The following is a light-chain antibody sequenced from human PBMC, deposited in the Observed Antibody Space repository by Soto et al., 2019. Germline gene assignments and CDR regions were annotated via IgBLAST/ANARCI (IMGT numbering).Light chain of an antibody. CDR2: EVT. CDR3: SSYAGSDNFI. Sequence: QSALTQPPSASGSPGQSVTISCTGTSSDVGVYKYVSWYQQHPGKAPKLLIYEVTERPSGVPDRFAGSKSGNTASLTVSGPQIDDEADYYCSSYAGSDNFIFGGGTKLTVL. V-gene: IGLV2-8*01. CDR1: SSDVGVYKY. J-gene: IGLJ2*01.